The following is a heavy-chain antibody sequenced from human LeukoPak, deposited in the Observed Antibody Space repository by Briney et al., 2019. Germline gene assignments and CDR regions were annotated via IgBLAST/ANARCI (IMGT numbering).Heavy chain of an antibody. CDR3: AKDGRRWLQSEFDY. Sequence: TGGSLRLSCAASGFTFSSYAMSWVRQAPGKGLEWVSAISGSGGSTYYADSVKGRFTISRDNSKNTLYLQMNSLRAEDTAVYYCAKDGRRWLQSEFDYWGQGTLVTVSS. V-gene: IGHV3-23*01. J-gene: IGHJ4*02. CDR2: ISGSGGST. D-gene: IGHD5-24*01. CDR1: GFTFSSYA.